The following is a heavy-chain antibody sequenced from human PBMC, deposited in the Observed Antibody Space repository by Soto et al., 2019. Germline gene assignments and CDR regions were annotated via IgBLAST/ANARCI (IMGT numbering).Heavy chain of an antibody. J-gene: IGHJ4*02. V-gene: IGHV1-18*01. CDR1: GYTFTSYG. D-gene: IGHD3-22*01. Sequence: ASVKVSCKASGYTFTSYGISWVRQAPGQGLEWMGWINPSDGNRNSAQKFEDRVTMTTATSTNTVFLELRSLKSDDTAIYYCARDRLRGYDSSGFYSWGQGTMVTVS. CDR3: ARDRLRGYDSSGFYS. CDR2: INPSDGNR.